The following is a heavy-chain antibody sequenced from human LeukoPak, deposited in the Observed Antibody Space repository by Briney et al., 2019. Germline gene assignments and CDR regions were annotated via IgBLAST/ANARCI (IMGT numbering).Heavy chain of an antibody. CDR2: IYYSGST. Sequence: SETLSLTRTVSGASISSYFWSWIRQPPGKGLEWIGNIYYSGSTNYNPSLKSRVTISLDTSRNHFSLRLSSVTAADTAVYYCARGISTVANYYYYGMDVWSQGTTVTVSS. V-gene: IGHV4-59*01. D-gene: IGHD4-11*01. CDR3: ARGISTVANYYYYGMDV. J-gene: IGHJ6*02. CDR1: GASISSYF.